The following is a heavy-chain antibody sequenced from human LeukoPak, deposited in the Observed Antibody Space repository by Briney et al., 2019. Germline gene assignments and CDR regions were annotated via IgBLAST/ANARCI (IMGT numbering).Heavy chain of an antibody. Sequence: PGGSLRLSCAASGFTFSDYYMSWIRQAPGKGLEWVSYISSSGSTIYYADSVKGRFTISRDNAKNSLYLQMNSLRAEDTAVYYCATVYYDFWSGYYHWGQGTLVTVSS. J-gene: IGHJ5*02. CDR3: ATVYYDFWSGYYH. CDR2: ISSSGSTI. CDR1: GFTFSDYY. D-gene: IGHD3-3*01. V-gene: IGHV3-11*04.